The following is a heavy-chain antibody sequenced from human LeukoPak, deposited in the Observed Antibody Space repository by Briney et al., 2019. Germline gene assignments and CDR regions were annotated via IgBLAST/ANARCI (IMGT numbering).Heavy chain of an antibody. V-gene: IGHV4-59*08. D-gene: IGHD2-15*01. CDR3: ARHPRSCTGGGTCYSWFDA. CDR1: GDPISSYY. J-gene: IGHJ5*02. CDR2: VYSSGST. Sequence: PSQTLSLTCTVSGDPISSYYWSWIRQPPGKGLDWIGYVYSSGSTKYNPSLKSRVTISVDTSKNQFSLKVHSVTAADTAMYYCARHPRSCTGGGTCYSWFDASGQGTLVTVSS.